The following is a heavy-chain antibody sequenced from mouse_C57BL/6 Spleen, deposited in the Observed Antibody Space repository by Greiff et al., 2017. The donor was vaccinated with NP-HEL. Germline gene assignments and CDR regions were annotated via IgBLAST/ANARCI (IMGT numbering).Heavy chain of an antibody. J-gene: IGHJ4*01. CDR2: IYPGDGDT. D-gene: IGHD4-1*01. V-gene: IGHV1-80*01. CDR3: ARGNWEYAMDY. CDR1: GYAFSSYW. Sequence: VKLMESGAELVKPGASVKISCKASGYAFSSYWMNWVKQRPGKGLEWIGQIYPGDGDTNYNGKFKGKATLTADKSSSTAYMQLSSLTSEDSAVYFCARGNWEYAMDYWGQGTSVTVSS.